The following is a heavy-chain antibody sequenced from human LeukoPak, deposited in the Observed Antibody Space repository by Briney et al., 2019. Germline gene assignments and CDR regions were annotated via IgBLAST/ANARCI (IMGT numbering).Heavy chain of an antibody. CDR3: VKSGPDFGDLPSEYYFDF. CDR1: GFSFSSYA. D-gene: IGHD4-17*01. V-gene: IGHV3-33*06. J-gene: IGHJ4*02. Sequence: GGSLRPSCAASGFSFSSYAMHWVRQAPGKWLEWVAVIWYDGSNQYYADSVRGRFTISRDNSKNTLHLQMNSLRAEDTAAYYCVKSGPDFGDLPSEYYFDFWGQGTLVTVSS. CDR2: IWYDGSNQ.